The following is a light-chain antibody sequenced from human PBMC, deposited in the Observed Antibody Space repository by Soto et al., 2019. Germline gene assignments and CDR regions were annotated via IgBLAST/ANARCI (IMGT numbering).Light chain of an antibody. CDR3: QQYRNWAPVLT. CDR2: GAS. V-gene: IGKV3-15*01. CDR1: QSVSSN. J-gene: IGKJ2*01. Sequence: EIVMTQSPATLSVSPGERATLSCRASQSVSSNLAWYQQKPGQAPRLLIYGASTRATGIPARFSGSGSGTEFTLTISSLQSEDFGVYYCQQYRNWAPVLTFGQGTKLEIK.